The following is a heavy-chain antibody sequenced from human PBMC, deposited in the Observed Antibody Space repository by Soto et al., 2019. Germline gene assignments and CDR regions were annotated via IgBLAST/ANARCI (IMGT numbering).Heavy chain of an antibody. CDR2: IWEGHKT. V-gene: IGHV4-39*01. J-gene: IGHJ4*02. D-gene: IGHD3-22*01. Sequence: QPRLQESRPGLVKPSETLSLICSVSCGSITNDNYYWGWIRQPPVKGLEWIGTIWEGHKTYYNPSLKSRVTIPADLSKNQFSLNLTSVSAADTAVYYCARIPRIRVWLPLFLDYWGQGKLVIVSS. CDR1: CGSITNDNYY. CDR3: ARIPRIRVWLPLFLDY.